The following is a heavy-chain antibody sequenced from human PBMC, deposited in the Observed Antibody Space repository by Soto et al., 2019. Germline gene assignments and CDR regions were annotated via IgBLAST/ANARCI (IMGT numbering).Heavy chain of an antibody. D-gene: IGHD6-13*01. CDR2: IYYSGST. V-gene: IGHV4-39*01. Sequence: SETLSLTCTVSGGSISSSSYYWGWIRQPPGKGLEWIGSIYYSGSTYYNPSLKSRVTISVDTSKNQFSLKLSSVTAADTAVYYCARSTLGSSSWYFFYYGMDVWGQGTTVT. J-gene: IGHJ6*02. CDR3: ARSTLGSSSWYFFYYGMDV. CDR1: GGSISSSSYY.